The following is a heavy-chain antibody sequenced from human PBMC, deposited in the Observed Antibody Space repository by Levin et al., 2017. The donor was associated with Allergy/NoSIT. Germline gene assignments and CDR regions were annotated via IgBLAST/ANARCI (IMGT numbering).Heavy chain of an antibody. V-gene: IGHV3-21*01. D-gene: IGHD2-21*01. CDR1: GFTFSSYS. J-gene: IGHJ6*02. Sequence: GESLKISCAASGFTFSSYSMNWVRQAPGKGLEWVSSISSSSSYIYYADSVKGRFTISRDNAKNSLYLQMNSLRAEDTAVYYCARDVGTGGAPEHKYGMDVWGQGTTVTVSS. CDR3: ARDVGTGGAPEHKYGMDV. CDR2: ISSSSSYI.